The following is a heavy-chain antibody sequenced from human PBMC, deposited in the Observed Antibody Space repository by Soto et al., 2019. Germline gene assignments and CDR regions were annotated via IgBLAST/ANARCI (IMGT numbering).Heavy chain of an antibody. CDR3: ARVLLLPNPAADF. V-gene: IGHV1-18*04. CDR1: GYTFTTYG. J-gene: IGHJ4*02. D-gene: IGHD2-21*01. Sequence: QVHLVQSGAEVRKPGASVKVSCKTSGYTFTTYGIIWVRQAPGQHLEWLGWISARNCDTNYAQGFQGRVTLSTDTSTSTAYKELKNLRSDDTAVYFCARVLLLPNPAADFWGQGTLVTVSS. CDR2: ISARNCDT.